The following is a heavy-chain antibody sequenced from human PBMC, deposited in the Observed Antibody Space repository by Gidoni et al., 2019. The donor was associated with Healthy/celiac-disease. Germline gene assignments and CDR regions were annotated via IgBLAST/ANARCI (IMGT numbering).Heavy chain of an antibody. V-gene: IGHV3-43*01. Sequence: EVQLVESGGVVVQPGGSLRLSCAASGCTFDDYTIPWFRQAPGKGLELVSLISWDGGSTYYADSVKGRFTISRYNSKNSLYLQMNSLRTEDTALYYCAKGDCSSTSCYTKRYYYYGMDVWGQGTTVTVSS. CDR1: GCTFDDYT. CDR2: ISWDGGST. J-gene: IGHJ6*02. CDR3: AKGDCSSTSCYTKRYYYYGMDV. D-gene: IGHD2-2*02.